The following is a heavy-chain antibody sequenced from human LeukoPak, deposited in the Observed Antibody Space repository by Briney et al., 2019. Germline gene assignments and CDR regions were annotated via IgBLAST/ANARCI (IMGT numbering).Heavy chain of an antibody. J-gene: IGHJ4*02. CDR2: ISSSSSYI. V-gene: IGHV3-21*04. CDR3: AKDLSYTGWSFDY. Sequence: PGGSLRLSCAASGFTFSSYSMNWVRQAPGKGLEWVSSISSSSSYIYYADSVKGRFTISRDNAKNSLYLQMNSLRAEDTAVYYCAKDLSYTGWSFDYWGQGTLVTVSS. CDR1: GFTFSSYS. D-gene: IGHD1-1*01.